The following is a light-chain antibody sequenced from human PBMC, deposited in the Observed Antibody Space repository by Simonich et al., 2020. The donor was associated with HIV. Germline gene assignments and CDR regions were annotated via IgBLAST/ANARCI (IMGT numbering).Light chain of an antibody. J-gene: IGLJ2*01. Sequence: QSVLTQPPSVSGAPGQRVTISCPGSSSNIGAGYDVHWYQQLPGKAPKLLIYGNSNRPSGGPDRVSGSKAGTSASLAITGLQAKDEADYYCQSYDSSLSGVVFGGGTKLTVL. CDR3: QSYDSSLSGVV. CDR1: SSNIGAGYD. V-gene: IGLV1-40*01. CDR2: GNS.